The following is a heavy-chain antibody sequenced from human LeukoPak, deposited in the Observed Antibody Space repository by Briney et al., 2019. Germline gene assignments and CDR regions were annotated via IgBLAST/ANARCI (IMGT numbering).Heavy chain of an antibody. V-gene: IGHV3-30*18. CDR2: ISYDGSNK. CDR1: GFTFSSYG. D-gene: IGHD5-18*01. J-gene: IGHJ4*02. Sequence: GGSLRLSCAASGFTFSSYGMHWVRQAPGKGLEWVAVISYDGSNKHYADSVKGRFTISRDNSKNTLYLQMNSLRAEDTAVYYCAKDYSYGYVSDYWGQGTLVTVSS. CDR3: AKDYSYGYVSDY.